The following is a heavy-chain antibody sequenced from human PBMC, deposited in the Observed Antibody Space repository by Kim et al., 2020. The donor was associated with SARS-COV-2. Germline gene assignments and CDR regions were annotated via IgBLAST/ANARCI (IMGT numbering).Heavy chain of an antibody. CDR2: SKK. J-gene: IGHJ4*02. V-gene: IGHV3-7*03. CDR3: ARDLQYIDY. Sequence: SKKDYAESVKGRFTIARDNAKNSVYLQMNSLTADDTAVYYCARDLQYIDYWGQGTLVTVSS.